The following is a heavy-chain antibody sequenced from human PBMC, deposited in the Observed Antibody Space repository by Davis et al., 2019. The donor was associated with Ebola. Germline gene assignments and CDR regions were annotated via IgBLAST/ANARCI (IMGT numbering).Heavy chain of an antibody. V-gene: IGHV3-23*01. Sequence: PGGSLRLSCVASGFTVSSDYMSWVRQAPGKGLEWVSAISGSGGSTYYADSVKGRFTISRDNSKNTLYLQMNSLRVEDTAVYYCAKGLGDSGYTPGGNWGQGTLVTASS. D-gene: IGHD5-12*01. CDR3: AKGLGDSGYTPGGN. CDR2: ISGSGGST. CDR1: GFTVSSDY. J-gene: IGHJ4*02.